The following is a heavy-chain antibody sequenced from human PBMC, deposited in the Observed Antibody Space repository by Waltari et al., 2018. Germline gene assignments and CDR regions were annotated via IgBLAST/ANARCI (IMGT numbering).Heavy chain of an antibody. CDR3: AKDFTDGYNP. Sequence: QVQLVESGGGVVQPGGSLRLSCAASGFTFSSYGMTGVRQAPGKGLEGVAFIRYDGSNKYYADSVKGRFTISRDNSKNTLYLQMNSLRAEDTAVYYCAKDFTDGYNPRGQGTLVTVSS. V-gene: IGHV3-30*02. J-gene: IGHJ4*02. CDR2: IRYDGSNK. D-gene: IGHD5-12*01. CDR1: GFTFSSYG.